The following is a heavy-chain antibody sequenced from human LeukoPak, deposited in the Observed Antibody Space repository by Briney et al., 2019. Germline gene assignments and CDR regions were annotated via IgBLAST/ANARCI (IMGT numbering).Heavy chain of an antibody. CDR3: ARGLHMVRGVIIGY. V-gene: IGHV1-8*02. J-gene: IGHJ4*02. CDR1: GYTFTSYY. Sequence: ASVKVSCKASGYTFTSYYMHWVRQAPGQGLEWMGWMKPNSGNTGYAQKFQGRVTMTRNTSISTAYMELSSLRSEDTAVYYCARGLHMVRGVIIGYWGQGTLVTVSS. D-gene: IGHD3-10*01. CDR2: MKPNSGNT.